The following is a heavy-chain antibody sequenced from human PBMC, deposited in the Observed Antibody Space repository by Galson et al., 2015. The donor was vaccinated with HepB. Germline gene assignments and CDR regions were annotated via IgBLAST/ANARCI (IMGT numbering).Heavy chain of an antibody. CDR2: IKQDGHEK. V-gene: IGHV3-7*03. Sequence: SLRLSCAASGFTFSTYWMTWVRQAPGKGLEWVANIKQDGHEKYYVDSVKGRFSISRDNAQNSLYLQMNSLNAEDTALYYSVRDADGSGGYPSLGYAYGGQGTLVSVSS. D-gene: IGHD3-10*01. CDR1: GFTFSTYW. CDR3: VRDADGSGGYPSLGYAY. J-gene: IGHJ4*02.